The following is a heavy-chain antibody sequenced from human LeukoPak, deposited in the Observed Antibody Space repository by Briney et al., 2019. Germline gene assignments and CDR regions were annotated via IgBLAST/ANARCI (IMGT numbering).Heavy chain of an antibody. CDR2: INGGGDKT. CDR3: AKSRGSTLFDS. D-gene: IGHD1-26*01. Sequence: GGSLRLSCAASGFSFTSYAMSWVRQAPGKGLEWVSGINGGGDKTYYRDSVKGRITISRDNSKNTLYLQMNSLRAEDTAMYYCAKSRGSTLFDSWGQGTLVTVSS. CDR1: GFSFTSYA. V-gene: IGHV3-23*01. J-gene: IGHJ4*02.